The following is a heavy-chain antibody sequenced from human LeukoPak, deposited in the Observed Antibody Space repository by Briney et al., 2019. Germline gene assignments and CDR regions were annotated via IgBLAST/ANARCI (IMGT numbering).Heavy chain of an antibody. J-gene: IGHJ4*02. CDR2: SYYSGST. CDR3: GRTYSSSSYGWGYLAY. Sequence: SETLSLTCTVSGGSISSSSYYWGWIRQPPGKGLEWIGSSYYSGSTYYNPSLKSRVAISVDTSKNQFCLNLSSVTAADPAVYYCGRTYSSSSYGWGYLAYWGQGTLVTVSS. V-gene: IGHV4-39*01. D-gene: IGHD6-6*01. CDR1: GGSISSSSYY.